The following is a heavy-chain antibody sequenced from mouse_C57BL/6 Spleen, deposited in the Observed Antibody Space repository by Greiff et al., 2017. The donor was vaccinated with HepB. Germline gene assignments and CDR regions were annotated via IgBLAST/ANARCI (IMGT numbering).Heavy chain of an antibody. Sequence: VQLQQSGAELVKPGASVKLSCTASGFNIKDYYMHWVKQRTEQGLEWIGRIDPEGGETKYAPKFQGKATITADPSSNTAYVQLSSLTSEDTAVYYCARSYYGYDGVDYWGQGTTLTVSS. V-gene: IGHV14-2*01. D-gene: IGHD2-2*01. CDR2: IDPEGGET. CDR1: GFNIKDYY. CDR3: ARSYYGYDGVDY. J-gene: IGHJ2*01.